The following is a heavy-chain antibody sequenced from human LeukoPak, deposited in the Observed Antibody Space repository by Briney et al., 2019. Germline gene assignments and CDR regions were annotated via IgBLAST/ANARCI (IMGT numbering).Heavy chain of an antibody. D-gene: IGHD6-19*01. CDR3: AKFRPDDITVAATGYFDS. Sequence: GGSLRLSCAASGFTFSSDAMNGVRQAPGKGLNWVSTISGSGSATYYADSAKGRFTISRDNSKNTLYLQMNSLRAGDTAVYYCAKFRPDDITVAATGYFDSWGQGTLVTVSS. V-gene: IGHV3-23*01. CDR1: GFTFSSDA. CDR2: ISGSGSAT. J-gene: IGHJ4*02.